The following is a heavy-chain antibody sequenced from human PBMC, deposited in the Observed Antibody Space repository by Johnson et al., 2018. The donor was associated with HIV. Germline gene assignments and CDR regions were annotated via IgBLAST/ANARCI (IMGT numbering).Heavy chain of an antibody. CDR1: GFTFNSYA. Sequence: QVQLVESGGGVVQPGRSLRLSCAASGFTFNSYAMHWVRQAPGKGLEWVEGISYDGSNKYYADSETGRFTISGDNSKNTRSLQMNSLRAEDTAVYYCAKDTVWSSGYYGGAFDIWGQVTMVTVSS. V-gene: IGHV3-30-3*01. J-gene: IGHJ3*02. CDR3: AKDTVWSSGYYGGAFDI. CDR2: ISYDGSNK. D-gene: IGHD3-22*01.